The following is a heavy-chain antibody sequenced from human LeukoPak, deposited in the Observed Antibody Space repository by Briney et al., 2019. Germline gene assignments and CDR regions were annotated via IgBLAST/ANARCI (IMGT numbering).Heavy chain of an antibody. CDR1: RFTFDDYA. CDR3: AKAAGYSSSWYYFDY. D-gene: IGHD6-13*01. J-gene: IGHJ4*02. CDR2: ISWNSGSI. Sequence: GGSLRLSCAASRFTFDDYAMHWVRRAPGKGLEWVSGISWNSGSIGYADSVKGRFTISRDNAKNSLYLQMNSLRAEDTALYYCAKAAGYSSSWYYFDYWGQGTLVTVSS. V-gene: IGHV3-9*01.